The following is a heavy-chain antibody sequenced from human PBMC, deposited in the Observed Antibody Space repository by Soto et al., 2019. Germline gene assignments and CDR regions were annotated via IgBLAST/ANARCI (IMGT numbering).Heavy chain of an antibody. CDR1: GFTFNIYS. CDR3: ARGPLQQLEL. CDR2: ISSSGSNI. V-gene: IGHV3-48*02. Sequence: EAQLVESGGGLVQPGGSLRLSCAASGFTFNIYSMNWVRQAPGKGLEWVSYISSSGSNIYYADSVKGRFTISRHNAKNSLYLQMNSLRDEDTAVYYCARGPLQQLELWGQGTLVTVSS. J-gene: IGHJ4*02. D-gene: IGHD6-13*01.